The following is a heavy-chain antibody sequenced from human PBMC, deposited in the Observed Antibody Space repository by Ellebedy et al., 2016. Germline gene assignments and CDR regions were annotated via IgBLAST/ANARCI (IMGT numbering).Heavy chain of an antibody. CDR1: GGFISSYS. J-gene: IGHJ5*01. Sequence: SETLSLTXTVSGGFISSYSWSWIRQPPGKGLEWIGYFYYTGSTVYKPSLKSRVTISGDTSKNQLSLNLTSVTAADTAIYYCARGGGTWRYYDNWFDPWGQGSLVTVSS. CDR3: ARGGGTWRYYDNWFDP. CDR2: FYYTGST. V-gene: IGHV4-59*01. D-gene: IGHD3-10*01.